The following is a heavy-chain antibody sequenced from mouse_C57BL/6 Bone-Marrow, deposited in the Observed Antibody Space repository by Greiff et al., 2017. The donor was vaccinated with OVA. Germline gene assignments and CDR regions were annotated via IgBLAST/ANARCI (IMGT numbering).Heavy chain of an antibody. Sequence: QVQLQQPGAELVKPGASVKLSCKASGYTFTSYWMQWVKQRPGQGLEWIGEIDPSDGYTNYNQKFKGKATLTVDTSSSTAYMQLSSLTSEDSAVYYCDRLKDYDYDELDYGGRGTTLTVSS. CDR3: DRLKDYDYDELDY. D-gene: IGHD2-4*01. CDR1: GYTFTSYW. V-gene: IGHV1-50*01. J-gene: IGHJ2*01. CDR2: IDPSDGYT.